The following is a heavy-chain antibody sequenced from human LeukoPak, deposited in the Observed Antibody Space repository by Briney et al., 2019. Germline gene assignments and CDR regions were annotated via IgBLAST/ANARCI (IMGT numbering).Heavy chain of an antibody. D-gene: IGHD3-3*01. Sequence: PGGSLRLSCAASGFTFSSYDMHWVRQATGKGLEWVSAIGTAGDTYYPGSVKGRFTISRENTKNSLYLQMNSLRAGDTAVYYCARAVYFGTFDIWGQGTMVTVSS. J-gene: IGHJ3*02. CDR3: ARAVYFGTFDI. CDR1: GFTFSSYD. CDR2: IGTAGDT. V-gene: IGHV3-13*01.